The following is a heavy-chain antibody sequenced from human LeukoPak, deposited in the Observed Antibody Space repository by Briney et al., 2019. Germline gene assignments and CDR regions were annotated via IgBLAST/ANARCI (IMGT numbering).Heavy chain of an antibody. CDR3: ARDRDRYCSGGSCYHDAFDI. V-gene: IGHV4-59*01. D-gene: IGHD2-15*01. CDR1: GGSIGSYY. J-gene: IGHJ3*02. CDR2: IYNSGST. Sequence: NPSETLSLTCTVSGGSIGSYYWSWIRQPPGKGLKWIGDIYNSGSTNYNPSLKSRVTISVDTSKNQFSLKLSSVTAADTAVYYCARDRDRYCSGGSCYHDAFDIWGQGTMATVSS.